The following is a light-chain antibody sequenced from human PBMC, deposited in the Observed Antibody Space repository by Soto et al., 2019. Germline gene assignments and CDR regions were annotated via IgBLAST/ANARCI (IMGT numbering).Light chain of an antibody. Sequence: QSVLTQPPSVSGAPGQRVTISCTGSSSNIGADYDVHWYQQLPGTAPKLLIYANNNRPSGVPDRFSGSKSGTSASLAITGLQAEDEADYYCQSYASSLSGSVFGGGTKVTVL. CDR3: QSYASSLSGSV. J-gene: IGLJ2*01. CDR2: ANN. CDR1: SSNIGADYD. V-gene: IGLV1-40*01.